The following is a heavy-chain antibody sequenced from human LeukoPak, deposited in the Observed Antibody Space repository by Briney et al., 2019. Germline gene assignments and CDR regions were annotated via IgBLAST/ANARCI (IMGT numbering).Heavy chain of an antibody. V-gene: IGHV1-3*01. Sequence: ASVKVSCKASGYTFTSYAMHWVRQAPGQRLEWMGWINAGNGNTKYSQKFHGRVTITRDTSASTAYMELSSLRSEDTAVYYCARVDTLYYDILTGPWGQGTLVTVSS. D-gene: IGHD3-9*01. CDR3: ARVDTLYYDILTGP. J-gene: IGHJ5*02. CDR1: GYTFTSYA. CDR2: INAGNGNT.